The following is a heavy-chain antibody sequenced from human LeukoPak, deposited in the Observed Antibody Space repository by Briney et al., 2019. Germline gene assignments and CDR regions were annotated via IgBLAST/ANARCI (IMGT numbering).Heavy chain of an antibody. Sequence: ASVKVSCKASGYTFADYFIHWVRQAPGQGLEWMGRINPNTGGAEYAPTFQGWVTMTRDTSISTAYVEVNRLMSDDTAVYYCATDLMSTSNWEFDYWGQGTLVIVSS. CDR3: ATDLMSTSNWEFDY. J-gene: IGHJ4*02. D-gene: IGHD1-26*01. CDR2: INPNTGGA. V-gene: IGHV1-2*04. CDR1: GYTFADYF.